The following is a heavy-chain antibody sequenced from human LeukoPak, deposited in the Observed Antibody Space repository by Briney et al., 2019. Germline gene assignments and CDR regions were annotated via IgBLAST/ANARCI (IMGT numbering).Heavy chain of an antibody. D-gene: IGHD1-14*01. CDR1: GYTFTSYG. Sequence: GASVKVSCKASGYTFTSYGISWVRQAPGQGLEWMGWISAYNGNTNYAQKLQGRVTMTTDTSTSTAYMELRSLRSDDTAVYYCARGGTYGETGDSFDIWGQGTMVTVSS. J-gene: IGHJ3*02. CDR3: ARGGTYGETGDSFDI. V-gene: IGHV1-18*01. CDR2: ISAYNGNT.